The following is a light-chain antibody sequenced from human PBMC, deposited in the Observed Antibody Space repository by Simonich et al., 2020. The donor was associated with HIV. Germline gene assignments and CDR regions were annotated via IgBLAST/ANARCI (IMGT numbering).Light chain of an antibody. Sequence: DIQMTQSPSTLSASVGDRVTITCRASQSISSWLAWYQQKPGKAPKLLIHAASTLQSEVPSRFSGSGSGTDFTLTISSLQPEDSAIYYCQQANSFPFTFGPGTKVEIK. V-gene: IGKV1-12*01. CDR2: AAS. CDR1: QSISSW. J-gene: IGKJ3*01. CDR3: QQANSFPFT.